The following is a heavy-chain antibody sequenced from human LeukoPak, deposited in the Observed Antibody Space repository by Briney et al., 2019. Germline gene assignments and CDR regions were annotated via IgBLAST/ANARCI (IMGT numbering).Heavy chain of an antibody. J-gene: IGHJ3*02. V-gene: IGHV3-21*01. CDR1: GFTFSTYS. D-gene: IGHD5-12*01. Sequence: GGSLRLSCAASGFTFSTYSMNWVRQAPGKGLEWVSSISSSSSYIYYADSVRGRFTISRDNAKNSLFLQMNSLRAEDTAVYYCARDLTRSGYDWGAFDIWGQGTMVTVSS. CDR2: ISSSSSYI. CDR3: ARDLTRSGYDWGAFDI.